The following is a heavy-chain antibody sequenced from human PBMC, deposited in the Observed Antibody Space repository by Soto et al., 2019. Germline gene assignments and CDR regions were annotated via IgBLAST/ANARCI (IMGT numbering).Heavy chain of an antibody. CDR2: ISGRGDNT. J-gene: IGHJ4*02. V-gene: IGHV3-23*01. CDR1: GFTFSSYA. D-gene: IGHD6-13*01. Sequence: VGSLRLSCAASGFTFSSYAMSWVGPAPGKGLEWVSAISGRGDNTYYADSVKGRFTISRDNSKNTLYLQMNSLRAEDTGVYYCAISRYSSSWYYFDYWGQGTLVTVSS. CDR3: AISRYSSSWYYFDY.